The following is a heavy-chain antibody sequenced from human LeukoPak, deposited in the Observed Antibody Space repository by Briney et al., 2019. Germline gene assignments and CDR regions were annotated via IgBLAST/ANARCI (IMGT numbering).Heavy chain of an antibody. D-gene: IGHD3-10*01. CDR2: IYYSGST. J-gene: IGHJ6*03. CDR1: GGSISSSSYY. Sequence: SETLSLTCTVSGGSISSSSYYWGWIRQPPGKGLEWIGSIYYSGSTYYNPSLKSRVTISVDTSKKQFSLKLSSVTAADTAVYYCARLGGFGELLYPPYYYMDVWGKGTTVTISS. CDR3: ARLGGFGELLYPPYYYMDV. V-gene: IGHV4-39*01.